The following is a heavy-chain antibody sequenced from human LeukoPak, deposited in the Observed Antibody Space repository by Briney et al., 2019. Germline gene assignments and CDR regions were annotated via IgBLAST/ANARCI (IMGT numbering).Heavy chain of an antibody. V-gene: IGHV3-33*01. D-gene: IGHD1-26*01. CDR2: IWYDGSNK. J-gene: IGHJ4*02. CDR1: GFTFSSYG. CDR3: ARGGAYSGSYYDFDY. Sequence: PGGSLRLSCAASGFTFSSYGMHWVRQAPGKGLEWVAVIWYDGSNKYYADSVKGRFTISRDNSKNTLYLQMNSLRAEDTAVYYCARGGAYSGSYYDFDYWGQGTLVTVSS.